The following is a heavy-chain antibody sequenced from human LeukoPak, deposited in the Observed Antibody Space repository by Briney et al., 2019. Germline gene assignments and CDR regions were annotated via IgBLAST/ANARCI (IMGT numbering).Heavy chain of an antibody. CDR3: ARGNSVGDNAWWFDP. D-gene: IGHD1-26*01. CDR1: GYTFTSHG. V-gene: IGHV1-46*01. J-gene: IGHJ5*02. CDR2: INPTGGST. Sequence: GASVKVSCKASGYTFTSHGISWLRQAPGQGLEWMGLINPTGGSTGYAQKFQGRVTMTRDMSTSTDYMELSSLRSEDTAIYYCARGNSVGDNAWWFDPWGQGTLVTVSS.